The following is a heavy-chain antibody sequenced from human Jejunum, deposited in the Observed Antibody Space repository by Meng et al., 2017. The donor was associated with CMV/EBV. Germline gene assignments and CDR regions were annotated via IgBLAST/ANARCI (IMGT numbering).Heavy chain of an antibody. J-gene: IGHJ4*02. CDR1: GDSISRSTNC. Sequence: GDSISRSTNCWGWIRQSPGQLPEWIGSIDYSGKTYYNLSLKSRVTISLDTSQNQFSLRLNSVTAADTAVYYCARDRDVNYGLFDYWSQGTLVTVSS. V-gene: IGHV4-39*07. CDR3: ARDRDVNYGLFDY. CDR2: IDYSGKT. D-gene: IGHD4-17*01.